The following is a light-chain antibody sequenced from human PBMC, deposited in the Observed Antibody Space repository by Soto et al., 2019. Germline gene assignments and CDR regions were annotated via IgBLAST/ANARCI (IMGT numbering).Light chain of an antibody. CDR1: QVIKND. V-gene: IGKV1-6*01. J-gene: IGKJ1*01. CDR3: LQDYDYPLT. CDR2: AAS. Sequence: AIQMTQSPSSLSASVGDRVTITCRASQVIKNDLGWYQQKPGKAPKLLIYAASSLQSGAPSRFSGSGSGTDFTLTISSLQPDDFATYYCLQDYDYPLTFGQGTKVEIK.